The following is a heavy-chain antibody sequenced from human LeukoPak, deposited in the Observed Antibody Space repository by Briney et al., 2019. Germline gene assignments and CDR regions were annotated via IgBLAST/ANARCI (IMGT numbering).Heavy chain of an antibody. CDR2: ISSSGSTI. CDR1: GFTSSSYE. J-gene: IGHJ4*02. V-gene: IGHV3-48*03. Sequence: PGGSLRLSCAASGFTSSSYEMNWVRQAPGKGLEWVSYISSSGSTIYYADSVKGRFTISRDNAKNSLYLQMNSLRAEDTAVYYCARDSSGWDYWGQGTLVTVSS. D-gene: IGHD6-19*01. CDR3: ARDSSGWDY.